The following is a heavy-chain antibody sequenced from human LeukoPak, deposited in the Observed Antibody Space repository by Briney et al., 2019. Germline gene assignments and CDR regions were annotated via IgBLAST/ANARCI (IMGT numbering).Heavy chain of an antibody. J-gene: IGHJ5*02. V-gene: IGHV1-69*13. CDR2: IIPIFGTA. D-gene: IGHD6-6*01. CDR1: GGTFSSYA. Sequence: SVKVSCKASGGTFSSYAISWVRQAPGQGLEWMGGIIPIFGTANYAQKFQGRVTITADESTSTAYMELSSLRSEDTAVYYCARDGRTYSSSLEWFDPWGQGTLVTVSS. CDR3: ARDGRTYSSSLEWFDP.